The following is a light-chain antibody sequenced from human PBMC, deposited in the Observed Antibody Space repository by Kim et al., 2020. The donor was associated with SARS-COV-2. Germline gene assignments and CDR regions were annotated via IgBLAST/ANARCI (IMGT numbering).Light chain of an antibody. Sequence: AAVGDRVTITRRESQDIRNDLGWYQQNTGRAPKRLIYGASSLQSGVPSRFSGSGSGTEFTLTISSLQPEDFATYFCLQHNTYPITFGQGTRLEIK. CDR1: QDIRND. J-gene: IGKJ5*01. V-gene: IGKV1-17*01. CDR2: GAS. CDR3: LQHNTYPIT.